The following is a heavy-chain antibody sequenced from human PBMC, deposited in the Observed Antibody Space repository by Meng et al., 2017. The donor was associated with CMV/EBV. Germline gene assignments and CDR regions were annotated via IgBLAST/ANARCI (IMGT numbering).Heavy chain of an antibody. V-gene: IGHV1-8*01. D-gene: IGHD3-3*01. CDR3: ARGRYNYDFWSGNQGSYFDY. Sequence: ASVKVSCKASGYTFTSYDINWVRQATGQGLEWMGWMNPNSGNTGYAQKFQGRVTMTRNTSIGTAYMELSSLRSEDTAVYYCARGRYNYDFWSGNQGSYFDYWGQGTLVTVSS. CDR2: MNPNSGNT. J-gene: IGHJ4*02. CDR1: GYTFTSYD.